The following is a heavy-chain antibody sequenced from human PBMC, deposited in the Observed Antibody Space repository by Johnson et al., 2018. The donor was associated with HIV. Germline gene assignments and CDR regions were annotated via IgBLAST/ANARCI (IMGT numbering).Heavy chain of an antibody. CDR2: ISYDGSNK. V-gene: IGHV3-30*18. CDR3: AKHPDAFDI. CDR1: GFTFSDYY. J-gene: IGHJ3*02. Sequence: QVLLVESGGGVVQPGGSLRLSCAASGFTFSDYYMSWIRQAPGKGLEWVAVISYDGSNKYYADSVKGRFTISRDNSKNTLYLQMNSLRAEDTAVYYCAKHPDAFDIWGQGTMVTVSS.